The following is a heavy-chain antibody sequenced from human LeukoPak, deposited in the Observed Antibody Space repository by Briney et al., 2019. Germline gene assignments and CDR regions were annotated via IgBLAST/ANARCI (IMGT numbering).Heavy chain of an antibody. Sequence: SETLSLTCTVSGGSISSSSYYWGWIRQPPGKGLEWIGSIYYSGSTYYNPSLKSRVTISVDTSKNQFSLKLSSVTAADTAVYYCARHSRRYNWFDPWGQGTLVTVSS. CDR3: ARHSRRYNWFDP. J-gene: IGHJ5*02. V-gene: IGHV4-39*01. CDR2: IYYSGST. CDR1: GGSISSSSYY.